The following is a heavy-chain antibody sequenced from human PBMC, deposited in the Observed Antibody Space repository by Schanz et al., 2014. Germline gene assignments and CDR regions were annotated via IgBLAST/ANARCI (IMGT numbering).Heavy chain of an antibody. D-gene: IGHD2-8*01. CDR2: VNTDGGGK. Sequence: EVQLVESGGGLVQPGGSLRLSCAASGFTFSNYWMCWVRQGPGKGLEWVASVNTDGGGKFYVDSVKGRFTIFRDNAKDSLYLQMNSLRADDTAVYYCARDMLRRYGALEIWGRGTMVTVSS. V-gene: IGHV3-7*01. CDR1: GFTFSNYW. CDR3: ARDMLRRYGALEI. J-gene: IGHJ3*02.